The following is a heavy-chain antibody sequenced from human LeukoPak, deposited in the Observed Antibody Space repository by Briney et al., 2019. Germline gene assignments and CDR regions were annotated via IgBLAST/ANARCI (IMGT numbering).Heavy chain of an antibody. CDR2: ISYDGSNK. Sequence: GGSLRLSCAASGFTFSIYEMNWVRQAPGKGLEWVAVISYDGSNKYYADSVKGRFTISRDNSKNTLYLQMNSLRAEDTAVYYCAREGSMYSSSWSSYYFDYWGQGTLVTVSS. CDR3: AREGSMYSSSWSSYYFDY. J-gene: IGHJ4*02. D-gene: IGHD6-13*01. V-gene: IGHV3-30*04. CDR1: GFTFSIYE.